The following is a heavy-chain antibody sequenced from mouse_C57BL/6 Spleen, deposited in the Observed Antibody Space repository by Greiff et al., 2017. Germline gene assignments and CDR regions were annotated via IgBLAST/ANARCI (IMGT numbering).Heavy chain of an antibody. J-gene: IGHJ2*01. CDR2: IWRGGST. CDR3: AKNYNFGSGGYFAY. D-gene: IGHD1-1*01. CDR1: GFSLTSYG. Sequence: VQLQQSGPGLVQPSQSLSITCTVSGFSLTSYGVHWVRQSPGKGLEWLGVIWRGGSTDYNAAFMSRLSITKDNSKSHVFFKMNSLQADDTAIYYCAKNYNFGSGGYFAYWGRGTTLTVSS. V-gene: IGHV2-5*01.